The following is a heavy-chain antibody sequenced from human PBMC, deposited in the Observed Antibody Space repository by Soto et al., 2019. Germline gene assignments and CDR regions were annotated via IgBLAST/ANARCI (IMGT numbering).Heavy chain of an antibody. CDR3: AKDMTLAVAGTVGDY. CDR2: ISWNGGTI. D-gene: IGHD6-19*01. J-gene: IGHJ4*02. V-gene: IGHV3-9*01. CDR1: GFRFDDYG. Sequence: PGGSLRLSCAASGFRFDDYGMHWVRQAPGKGLEWVSGISWNGGTIGYADSVKGRFTISRDNAKNSLSLQMNSLRPEDTALYYCAKDMTLAVAGTVGDYWGQGTLVTVSS.